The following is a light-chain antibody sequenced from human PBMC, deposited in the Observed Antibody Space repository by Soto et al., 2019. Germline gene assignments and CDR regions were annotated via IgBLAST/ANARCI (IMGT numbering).Light chain of an antibody. Sequence: QSALTQPASVSASPGQSITIPCTGTSSDVGSYNLVSWFQQHPGKVPKLLIYEGTKRPSGLSDRFSGSKSGTTASLTISGLQAEDYSHYYCYSYAGENLYVFGTGTKFTVL. CDR1: SSDVGSYNL. CDR3: YSYAGENLYV. CDR2: EGT. V-gene: IGLV2-23*01. J-gene: IGLJ1*01.